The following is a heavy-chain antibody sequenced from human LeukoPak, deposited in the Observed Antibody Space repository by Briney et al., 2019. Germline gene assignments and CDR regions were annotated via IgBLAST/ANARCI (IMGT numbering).Heavy chain of an antibody. Sequence: SETLFLTCTVSGGSISSGGYYWSWIRQHPGKGLEWIGYIYYSGSTYYNPSLKSRVTISVDTSKNQFSLKLSSVTAADTAVYYCASGAVESTGWFDPWGQGTLVTVSS. CDR3: ASGAVESTGWFDP. V-gene: IGHV4-31*03. CDR2: IYYSGST. D-gene: IGHD5/OR15-5a*01. J-gene: IGHJ5*02. CDR1: GGSISSGGYY.